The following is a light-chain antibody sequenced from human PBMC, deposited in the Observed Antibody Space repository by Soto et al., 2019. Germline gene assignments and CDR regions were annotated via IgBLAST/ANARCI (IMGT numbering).Light chain of an antibody. CDR1: QSVRSSH. CDR2: GAS. Sequence: EIVLTQSPGTLSLSPGERATVSCRASQSVRSSHLAWHQQMPGQAPRLLIYGASSRATGIPDRFSGSGSGTDFTLTISRLEPEDFAVYYCQQYSSSPLTFGGGTKVDIK. V-gene: IGKV3-20*01. CDR3: QQYSSSPLT. J-gene: IGKJ4*01.